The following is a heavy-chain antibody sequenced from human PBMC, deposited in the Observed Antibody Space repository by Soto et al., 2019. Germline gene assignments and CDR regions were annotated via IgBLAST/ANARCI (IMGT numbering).Heavy chain of an antibody. V-gene: IGHV1-18*01. J-gene: IGHJ4*02. D-gene: IGHD6-19*01. Sequence: ASVKVSCKASGYTFTSYGISWVRQAPGQGLEWMGWISAYNGNTNYAQKLQGRVTMTTDTSTSTAYMELRSLRSDDTAVYYCARDRSAIAVAEDFDCWGQGALVTVSS. CDR3: ARDRSAIAVAEDFDC. CDR2: ISAYNGNT. CDR1: GYTFTSYG.